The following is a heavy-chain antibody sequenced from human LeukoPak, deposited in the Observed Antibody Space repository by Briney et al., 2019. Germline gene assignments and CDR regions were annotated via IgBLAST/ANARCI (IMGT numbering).Heavy chain of an antibody. CDR3: ARKGPYYDIQNWFDP. D-gene: IGHD3-9*01. V-gene: IGHV1-69*13. CDR1: GGTFSSYA. CDR2: IIPIFGTA. Sequence: GASVKVSCKASGGTFSSYAISWVRQAPGQGLEWMGGIIPIFGTANYAQKFQGRVTITADESTSTAYMELSSLRSEDTAVYYCARKGPYYDIQNWFDPWGQGTLVTVSS. J-gene: IGHJ5*02.